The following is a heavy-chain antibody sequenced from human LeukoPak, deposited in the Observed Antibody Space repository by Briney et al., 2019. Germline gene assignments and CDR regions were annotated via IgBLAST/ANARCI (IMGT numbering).Heavy chain of an antibody. V-gene: IGHV5-10-1*01. CDR1: GFSFTSYW. CDR3: ARQRGVGALDM. CDR2: IDPSDSST. Sequence: GESLRISCKGSGFSFTSYWISWVRQKPGKGLEWMGRIDPSDSSTNYSPSLQGHVTISADKSIITASLQWSSLKALDTAMYYCARQRGVGALDMWGQGTLVTVSS. J-gene: IGHJ3*02.